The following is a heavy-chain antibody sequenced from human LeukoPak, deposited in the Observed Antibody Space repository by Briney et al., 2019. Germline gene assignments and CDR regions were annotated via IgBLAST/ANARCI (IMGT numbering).Heavy chain of an antibody. Sequence: GGSLTLSCAASGLTFSTAWMSWFRQAPGKGLEWVGRIKSKIGGATADYAAPVKDRFTISRDDSKNTLYLQMNSLKTEDTAVYYCATDRAWFDPWGQGTLVTVSS. J-gene: IGHJ5*02. CDR2: IKSKIGGATA. V-gene: IGHV3-15*01. CDR3: ATDRAWFDP. CDR1: GLTFSTAW. D-gene: IGHD3-10*01.